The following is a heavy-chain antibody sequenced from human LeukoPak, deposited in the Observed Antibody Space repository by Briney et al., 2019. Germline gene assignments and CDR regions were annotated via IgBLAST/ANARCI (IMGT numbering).Heavy chain of an antibody. V-gene: IGHV1-69*15. Sequence: GASVKVSCKASGGTFSSYAISWVRQAPGQGLEWMGRIIPIFGTANYAQKFQGRVTITADESTSTAYMELSSLRSEDTAVYYCARGVSGYYYVGFDYWGQGTLVTVSS. CDR2: IIPIFGTA. CDR3: ARGVSGYYYVGFDY. J-gene: IGHJ4*02. D-gene: IGHD3-22*01. CDR1: GGTFSSYA.